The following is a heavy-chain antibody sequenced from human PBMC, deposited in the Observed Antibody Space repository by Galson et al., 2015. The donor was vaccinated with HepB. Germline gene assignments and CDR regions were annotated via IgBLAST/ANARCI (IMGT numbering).Heavy chain of an antibody. D-gene: IGHD2-2*01. CDR2: ISYDGSNK. CDR3: AKDGSYQPYD. V-gene: IGHV3-30*18. CDR1: GFTFSSYG. J-gene: IGHJ4*02. Sequence: SLRLSCAASGFTFSSYGMHWVGQAPGKGLEWVAVISYDGSNKYYADSVKGRFTISRDNSKNTLYLQMNSLRAEDTAVYYCAKDGSYQPYDWGQGTLVTVSS.